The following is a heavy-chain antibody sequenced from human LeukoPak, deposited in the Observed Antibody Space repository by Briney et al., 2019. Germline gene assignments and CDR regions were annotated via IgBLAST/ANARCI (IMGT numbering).Heavy chain of an antibody. CDR2: IYYSGST. CDR1: GGSISSSSYY. Sequence: SETLSLTCTVPGGSISSSSYYWGWIRQPPGKGLEWIGSIYYSGSTYYNPSLKSRVTISVDTSKNQFSLKLSSVTAADTAVYYCARHAVKYSSSWSGGSGDYWGQGTLVTVSS. D-gene: IGHD6-13*01. V-gene: IGHV4-39*01. J-gene: IGHJ4*02. CDR3: ARHAVKYSSSWSGGSGDY.